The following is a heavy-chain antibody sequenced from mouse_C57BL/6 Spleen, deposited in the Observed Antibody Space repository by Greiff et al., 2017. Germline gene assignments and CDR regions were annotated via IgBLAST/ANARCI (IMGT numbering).Heavy chain of an antibody. CDR3: TTYYGSSLWFAY. CDR1: GFNIKDYY. CDR2: IDPEDGDT. D-gene: IGHD1-1*01. J-gene: IGHJ3*01. Sequence: VHVKQSGAELVRPGASVKLSCTASGFNIKDYYMHWVKQRPEQGLEWIGRIDPEDGDTEYAPKFQGKATMTADTSSNAAYLQLSSLTSEDTAVYYCTTYYGSSLWFAYWGQGTLVTVSA. V-gene: IGHV14-1*01.